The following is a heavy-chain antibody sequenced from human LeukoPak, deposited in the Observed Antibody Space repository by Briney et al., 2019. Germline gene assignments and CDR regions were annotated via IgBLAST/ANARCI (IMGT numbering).Heavy chain of an antibody. CDR2: IIPILGIA. CDR1: GGTFSSYA. Sequence: SVKVSCKASGGTFSSYAISWVRQAPGQGLEWMGRIIPILGIANYAQKFQGRVTITADKSTSTAYMELSSLRSEDTAVYYCARDKFGLSPSEFDYWGQGTLVTVSS. J-gene: IGHJ4*02. V-gene: IGHV1-69*04. D-gene: IGHD3-10*01. CDR3: ARDKFGLSPSEFDY.